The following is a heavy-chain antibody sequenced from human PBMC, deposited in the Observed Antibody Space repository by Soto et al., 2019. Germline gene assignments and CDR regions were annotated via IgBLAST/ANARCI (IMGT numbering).Heavy chain of an antibody. CDR2: ISAYNGNT. Sequence: QVQVVQSGAEMKKPGASVKVSCKASGYTFTNYGISWVRQAPGQGLEWMGWISAYNGNTNYAQKFQGRVTMTTDTSMSTAYRGLRSLRSDDTAVYYCARGRADDSAGYSFYGMDVWGQGATVTVSS. J-gene: IGHJ6*02. D-gene: IGHD3-22*01. CDR1: GYTFTNYG. CDR3: ARGRADDSAGYSFYGMDV. V-gene: IGHV1-18*01.